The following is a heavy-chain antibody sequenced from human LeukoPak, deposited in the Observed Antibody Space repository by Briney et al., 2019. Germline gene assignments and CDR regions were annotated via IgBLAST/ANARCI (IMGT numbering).Heavy chain of an antibody. V-gene: IGHV1-2*02. CDR2: INPNSGGT. D-gene: IGHD3-10*01. Sequence: GASVKVSCKASGYTFTGYYMHWVRQAPGQGLEWMGWINPNSGGTNYAQKFQGRVTMTRDTSISTAYMELSRLRSDDTAVYYCARGYYGSGSTWFDPWGQGTLVTVSS. CDR1: GYTFTGYY. CDR3: ARGYYGSGSTWFDP. J-gene: IGHJ5*02.